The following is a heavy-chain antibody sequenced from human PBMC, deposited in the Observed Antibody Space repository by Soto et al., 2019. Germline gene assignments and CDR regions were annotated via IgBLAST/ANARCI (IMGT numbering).Heavy chain of an antibody. CDR3: ARRELVRSDNRFDP. V-gene: IGHV1-18*01. CDR2: INAYNGNT. CDR1: DYTFTSYG. J-gene: IGHJ5*02. Sequence: GSVKVSCKASDYTFTSYGISWVRQSPGQGLEWMGWINAYNGNTHYAEKFQGRVTMTTDTSTSTAYMELRSLRSDDTAVYYCARRELVRSDNRFDPWGQATLVTVSS. D-gene: IGHD1-26*01.